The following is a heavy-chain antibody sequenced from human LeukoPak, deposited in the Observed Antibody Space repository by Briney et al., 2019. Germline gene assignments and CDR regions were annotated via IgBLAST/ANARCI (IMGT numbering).Heavy chain of an antibody. CDR2: IYTSGST. D-gene: IGHD1-26*01. V-gene: IGHV4-4*07. CDR3: AREKKLLVGAIANWFDP. J-gene: IGHJ5*02. CDR1: GGSISSYY. Sequence: SETLSLTCTVSGGSISSYYWSWIRQPAGKGLEWIGRIYTSGSTNYNPSLKSRVTMSVDTSKNQFSLKLSSVTAADTAVYYCAREKKLLVGAIANWFDPWGQGTLVTVSS.